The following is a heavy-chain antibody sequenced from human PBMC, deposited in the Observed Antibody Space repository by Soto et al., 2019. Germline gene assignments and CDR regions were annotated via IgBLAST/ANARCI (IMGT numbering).Heavy chain of an antibody. Sequence: QLQLQESGPGLVKPSETLSLTCTVSGGSISSSSYYWGWIRQPPGKGLEWIGSIYYSGSTYYNPSLKSRVTISVDTSKNQFSLKLSSVTAADMAVYYCARFVIGGWYQDAFDIWGQGTMVTVSS. V-gene: IGHV4-39*01. CDR2: IYYSGST. CDR1: GGSISSSSYY. J-gene: IGHJ3*02. CDR3: ARFVIGGWYQDAFDI. D-gene: IGHD6-19*01.